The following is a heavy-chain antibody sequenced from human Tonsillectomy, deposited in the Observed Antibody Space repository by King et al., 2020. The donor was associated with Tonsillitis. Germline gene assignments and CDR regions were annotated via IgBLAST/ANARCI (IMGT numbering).Heavy chain of an antibody. D-gene: IGHD6-13*01. CDR1: GYTFTSYY. J-gene: IGHJ5*02. Sequence: QLVQSGAEVKKPGASVKVSCKASGYTFTSYYMHWVRQAPGQGLEWGGIITPSGGNTSYAQKFQGRVTMTRDTSTGTVYRELSSLRSEDTAVYYCAREGALRYSSSWYFRVENNWFDPWGQGTLVTVSS. V-gene: IGHV1-46*01. CDR2: ITPSGGNT. CDR3: AREGALRYSSSWYFRVENNWFDP.